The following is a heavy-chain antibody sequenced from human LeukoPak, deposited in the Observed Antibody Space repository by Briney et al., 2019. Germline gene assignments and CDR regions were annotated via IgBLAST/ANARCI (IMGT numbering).Heavy chain of an antibody. J-gene: IGHJ4*02. V-gene: IGHV3-7*01. CDR3: ARDHVVDGLVFDY. CDR2: INQDGSEK. CDR1: GFTFRSHW. D-gene: IGHD2-15*01. Sequence: GGSLRLSCAASGFTFRSHWMSWVRQAPGKGLELVANINQDGSEKYHVDSVKGRFTISRDNAKNSLFLQMNSLRAEDTATYYCARDHVVDGLVFDYWGQGTLVTVSS.